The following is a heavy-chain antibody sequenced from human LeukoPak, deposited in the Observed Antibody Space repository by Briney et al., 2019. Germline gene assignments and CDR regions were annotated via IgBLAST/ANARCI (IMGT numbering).Heavy chain of an antibody. D-gene: IGHD6-13*01. Sequence: GGSLRLSCAASGFTFSSYAMHWVRQAPGKGLEWVAVISYDGSNKYYADSVKGRFTISRDNSKNTLYLQVNSLRAEDAAVYYCARYSSSWPLGYGMDVWGQGTTVTVSS. V-gene: IGHV3-30*04. CDR1: GFTFSSYA. CDR2: ISYDGSNK. CDR3: ARYSSSWPLGYGMDV. J-gene: IGHJ6*02.